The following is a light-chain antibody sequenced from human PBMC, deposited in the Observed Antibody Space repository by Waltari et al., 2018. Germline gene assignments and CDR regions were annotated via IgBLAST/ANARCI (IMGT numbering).Light chain of an antibody. CDR1: QGISSR. CDR2: DAS. CDR3: LQVNSFPRT. V-gene: IGKV1-12*01. Sequence: DIQMSQSPSSVSASVGDRVTLTCRASQGISSRLALYQQKPGKAPQLLISDASSLHSGVPSRFSGSGSGTDFTLTISSLQPEDFATYYCLQVNSFPRTFGQGTKVEVK. J-gene: IGKJ1*01.